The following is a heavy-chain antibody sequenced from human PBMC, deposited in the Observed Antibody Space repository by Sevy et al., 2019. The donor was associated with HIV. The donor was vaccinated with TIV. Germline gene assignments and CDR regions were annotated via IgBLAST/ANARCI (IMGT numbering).Heavy chain of an antibody. D-gene: IGHD1-26*01. CDR2: IYYNGHI. V-gene: IGHV4-59*08. CDR1: GGSITSLY. Sequence: WGSLRLSCTVSGGSITSLYWNWIRQPPGKGLEWIANIYYNGHINYNPSLKSRVTFSLDTSKNQFSLRLSSVTAADTAMYYCAGENAWGRGYSWGQGTLVTVSS. CDR3: AGENAWGRGYS. J-gene: IGHJ4*02.